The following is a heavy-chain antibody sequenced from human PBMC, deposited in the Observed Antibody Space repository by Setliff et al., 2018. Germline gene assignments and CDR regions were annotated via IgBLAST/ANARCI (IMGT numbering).Heavy chain of an antibody. CDR3: SRLVRFCTRTVCQRLSGDDF. Sequence: ASVKVSCKASGYTFTESIVSWVRQAPGQGLEWLGWIGVYSGNTYTAQRFQGRVTMTTDTSTNMAYMELRSLRSDDSAVYFCSRLVRFCTRTVCQRLSGDDFWGQGTRVTVSS. V-gene: IGHV1-18*01. CDR2: IGVYSGNT. J-gene: IGHJ4*02. CDR1: GYTFTESI. D-gene: IGHD3-10*01.